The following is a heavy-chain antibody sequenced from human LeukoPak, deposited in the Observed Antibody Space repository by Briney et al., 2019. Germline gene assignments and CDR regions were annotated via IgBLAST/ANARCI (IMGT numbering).Heavy chain of an antibody. D-gene: IGHD2-15*01. CDR1: GGSISSGGYY. CDR2: IYYSGST. Sequence: SQTLSLACTVSGGSISSGGYYWSWIRQHPGKGLEWIGYIYYSGSTYYNPSLKSRVTISVDTSKNQFSLKLSSVTAADTAVYYCARDIVPFYGMDVWGQGTTVTVSS. CDR3: ARDIVPFYGMDV. J-gene: IGHJ6*02. V-gene: IGHV4-31*03.